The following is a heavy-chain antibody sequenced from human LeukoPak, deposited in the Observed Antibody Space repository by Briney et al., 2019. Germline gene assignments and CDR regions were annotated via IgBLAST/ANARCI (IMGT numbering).Heavy chain of an antibody. D-gene: IGHD6-13*01. CDR1: GYTFTSYY. V-gene: IGHV1-46*01. CDR2: INPSGGST. CDR3: ARASDIAAAGPNTPYFDY. J-gene: IGHJ4*02. Sequence: ASVTVSCKASGYTFTSYYMHWVRQAPGQGLEWMGIINPSGGSTSYAQKFQGRVTMTRDTSTSTVYMELSSLRSEDTAVYYCARASDIAAAGPNTPYFDYWGQGTLVTVSS.